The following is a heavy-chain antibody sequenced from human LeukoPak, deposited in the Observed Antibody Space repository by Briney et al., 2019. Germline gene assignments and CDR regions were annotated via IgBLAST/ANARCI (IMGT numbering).Heavy chain of an antibody. CDR3: AREPAGSGSYRPFDY. Sequence: SQTLSLTCTVSGTSINSYFWSWIRQPAGKGLEWIGRIYASGKTNYNPSLKSRVTMSVDTSKNQFSLNLTSVTAADTAVYYCAREPAGSGSYRPFDYWGQGTLVTVSS. CDR1: GTSINSYF. V-gene: IGHV4-4*07. D-gene: IGHD3-10*01. J-gene: IGHJ4*02. CDR2: IYASGKT.